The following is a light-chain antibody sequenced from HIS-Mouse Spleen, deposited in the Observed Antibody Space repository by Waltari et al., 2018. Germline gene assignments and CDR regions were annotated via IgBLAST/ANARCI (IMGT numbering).Light chain of an antibody. CDR1: KWGDKY. V-gene: IGLV3-1*01. J-gene: IGLJ2*01. Sequence: SYELTQPPSVSVSPGQTASITCSGDKWGDKYACWYQQQPGQSPVRVIYQDSKRPSGLPERFSGSHSGNTATLTISGTQAMDEADYYCQAWDSSYSVFGGGTKLTVL. CDR2: QDS. CDR3: QAWDSSYSV.